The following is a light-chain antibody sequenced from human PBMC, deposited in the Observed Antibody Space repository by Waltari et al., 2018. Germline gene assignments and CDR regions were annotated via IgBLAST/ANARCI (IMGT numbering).Light chain of an antibody. V-gene: IGLV2-14*01. CDR2: EVS. CDR1: SSDVGGYNY. CDR3: SSYTSSSTGV. J-gene: IGLJ3*02. Sequence: QSALTQPASVSGSPGQSITISCTGTSSDVGGYNYVSWYQQHPGKAPKLMIYEVSNRPSGVSNRCSGSKSGNTASLTISGLQAEDEADYYYSSYTSSSTGVFGGGTELTVL.